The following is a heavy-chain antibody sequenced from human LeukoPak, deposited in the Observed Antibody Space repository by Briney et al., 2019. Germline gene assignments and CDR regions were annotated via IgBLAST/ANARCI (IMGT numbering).Heavy chain of an antibody. CDR2: ISSSGSTT. CDR1: GFTFSSYG. CDR3: ARGTGCDY. D-gene: IGHD2-8*02. Sequence: QPGGSLRLSCAASGFTFSSYGMNWVRQAPGKGLEWVSYISSSGSTTYYADSVKGRVTISRDNAKNSLYLQVNSLRAEDTAVYYCARGTGCDYWGQGTLVTVSS. J-gene: IGHJ4*02. V-gene: IGHV3-48*03.